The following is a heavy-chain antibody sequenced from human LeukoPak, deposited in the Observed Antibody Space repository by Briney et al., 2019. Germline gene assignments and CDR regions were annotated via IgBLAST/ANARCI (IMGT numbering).Heavy chain of an antibody. D-gene: IGHD2-15*01. Sequence: ASVKVSCKASGYTFTGYYMHWVRQAPGQGLEWMGWINPNSGGTNYAQKFQGWVTMTRDTSISTAYMELSRLRSDDTAVYYCAREFVVVAAPYYYYGMDVWGQGTTVTVSS. CDR1: GYTFTGYY. V-gene: IGHV1-2*04. CDR2: INPNSGGT. J-gene: IGHJ6*02. CDR3: AREFVVVAAPYYYYGMDV.